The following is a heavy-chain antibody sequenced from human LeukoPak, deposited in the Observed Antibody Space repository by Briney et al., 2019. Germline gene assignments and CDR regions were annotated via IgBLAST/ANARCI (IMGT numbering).Heavy chain of an antibody. CDR2: IYTSGST. CDR3: ARLGVVVVPAAMSDNWFDP. V-gene: IGHV4-4*09. J-gene: IGHJ5*02. Sequence: PSETLSLTCTVSGGSIRSYYWSWIPQPPAKGLVCIRYIYTSGSTNYNPSLKSRVTISVDTSKNQFSLKLSSVTAADTAVYYCARLGVVVVPAAMSDNWFDPWGQGTLVTVSS. D-gene: IGHD2-2*01. CDR1: GGSIRSYY.